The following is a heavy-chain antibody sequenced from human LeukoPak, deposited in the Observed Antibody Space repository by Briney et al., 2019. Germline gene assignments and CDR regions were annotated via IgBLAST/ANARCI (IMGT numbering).Heavy chain of an antibody. D-gene: IGHD3-10*01. Sequence: SETLSLTCTVSGGSISSSSYYWGWIRQPPGKGLEWIGSIYYSGSTNYNPSLKSRVTISVDTSKNQFSLKLSSVTAADTAVYYCARRGAYGSGRYYYYYYMDVWGKGTTVIVSS. J-gene: IGHJ6*03. V-gene: IGHV4-39*07. CDR1: GGSISSSSYY. CDR3: ARRGAYGSGRYYYYYYMDV. CDR2: IYYSGST.